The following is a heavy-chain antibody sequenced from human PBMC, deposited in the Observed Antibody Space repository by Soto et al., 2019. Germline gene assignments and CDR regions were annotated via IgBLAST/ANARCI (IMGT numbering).Heavy chain of an antibody. J-gene: IGHJ6*02. V-gene: IGHV3-30*18. D-gene: IGHD6-6*01. Sequence: QVQLGESGGGVVQPGRSLRLSCGASGFTFSHYGMHWVRQAPGKGLVWVAIISYDGSNKYYADSVKGRFTISRDNSKNTLYLQMNSLRAEDTAVYYCAKDLVAWSNYYYYGMDVWGQGTTVTVSS. CDR3: AKDLVAWSNYYYYGMDV. CDR1: GFTFSHYG. CDR2: ISYDGSNK.